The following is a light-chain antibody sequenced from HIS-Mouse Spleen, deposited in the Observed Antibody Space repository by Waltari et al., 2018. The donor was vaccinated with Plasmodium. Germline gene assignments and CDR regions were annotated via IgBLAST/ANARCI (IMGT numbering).Light chain of an antibody. CDR3: QQYYSTPYT. V-gene: IGKV4-1*01. Sequence: DIVMTQSPDSLAVSLGERATINCKSSQSVLYSSNNKNYLAWYQQKPGQPPKLLIYWASTRESGVPDRFSGSGSGTDFTRTISSLQAEDVAVDYCQQYYSTPYTFGQGTKLEIK. J-gene: IGKJ2*01. CDR1: QSVLYSSNNKNY. CDR2: WAS.